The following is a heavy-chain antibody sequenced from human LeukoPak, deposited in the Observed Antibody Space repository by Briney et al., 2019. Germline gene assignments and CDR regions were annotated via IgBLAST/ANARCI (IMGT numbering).Heavy chain of an antibody. CDR3: ARPRMAYDSSGYYYY. V-gene: IGHV4-34*01. D-gene: IGHD3-22*01. CDR2: INHSGNT. J-gene: IGHJ4*02. Sequence: SETLSLTCAVYGGSFSGYYWSWIRQPPGKELEWIGEINHSGNTNYNPSLKSRVTISVDTSKVQFSLKLSSVTAADTAVYYCARPRMAYDSSGYYYYWGQGTLVTVSS. CDR1: GGSFSGYY.